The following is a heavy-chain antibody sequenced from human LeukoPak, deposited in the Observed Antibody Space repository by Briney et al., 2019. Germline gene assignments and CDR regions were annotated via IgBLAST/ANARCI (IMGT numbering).Heavy chain of an antibody. CDR3: AKGEVVVLTGAAFDY. CDR2: ISWNSGSI. Sequence: GGSLRLSCAASGFKFDDYAMHWARQAPGKGLEWVSGISWNSGSIAFADSVKGRFTISRDNAKNSLYLQMNSLRAEDTAFYYCAKGEVVVLTGAAFDYWGQGTLVTVSS. CDR1: GFKFDDYA. J-gene: IGHJ4*02. V-gene: IGHV3-9*01. D-gene: IGHD2-2*01.